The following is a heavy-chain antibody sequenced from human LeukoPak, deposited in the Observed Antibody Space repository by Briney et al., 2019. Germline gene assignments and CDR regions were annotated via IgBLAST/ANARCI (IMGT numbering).Heavy chain of an antibody. CDR2: INPNTGGT. D-gene: IGHD3-3*01. J-gene: IGHJ3*02. CDR1: EYTFTDYY. V-gene: IGHV1-2*02. Sequence: ASVKVSCKASEYTFTDYYIHWVRQAPGQGLEWMGWINPNTGGTNYAQKFQGRVTMTRDTSITTAYMELRMLRSDDTAIYYCAKVKLDSWNDYQQGAFDIWGQGAIVTVTS. CDR3: AKVKLDSWNDYQQGAFDI.